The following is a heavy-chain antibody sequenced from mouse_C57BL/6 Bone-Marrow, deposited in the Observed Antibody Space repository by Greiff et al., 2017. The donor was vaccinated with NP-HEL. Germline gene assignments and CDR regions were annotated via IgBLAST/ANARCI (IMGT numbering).Heavy chain of an antibody. D-gene: IGHD1-1*01. CDR3: ARHVSYYGSSYWYFDV. CDR1: GFTFSDYG. V-gene: IGHV5-15*01. Sequence: DVQLVESGGGLVQPGGSLKLSCAASGFTFSDYGMAWVRQAPRKGPEWVAFISNLAYSIYYADTVTGRFTISRENAKNTLYLEMSSLMSEDTAMYYCARHVSYYGSSYWYFDVWGTGTTVTVSS. CDR2: ISNLAYSI. J-gene: IGHJ1*03.